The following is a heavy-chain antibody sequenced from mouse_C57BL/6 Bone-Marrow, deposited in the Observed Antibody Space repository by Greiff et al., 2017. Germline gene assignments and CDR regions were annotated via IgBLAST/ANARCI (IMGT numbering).Heavy chain of an antibody. D-gene: IGHD1-1*01. CDR2: IDPENGDT. V-gene: IGHV14-4*01. Sequence: EVKLMESGAELVRPGASVKLSCTASGFNIKDDYMHWVKQRPEQGLEWIGWIDPENGDTEYASKFQGKATITADTSSNTAYLQLSSLTSEDTAVYYCTTYLYGSSFDYWGQGTTLTVSS. CDR3: TTYLYGSSFDY. CDR1: GFNIKDDY. J-gene: IGHJ2*01.